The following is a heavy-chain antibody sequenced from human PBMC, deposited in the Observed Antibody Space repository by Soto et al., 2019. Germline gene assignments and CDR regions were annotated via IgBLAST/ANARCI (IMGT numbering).Heavy chain of an antibody. D-gene: IGHD1-1*01. CDR1: GDSVSSNNAA. V-gene: IGHV6-1*01. J-gene: IGHJ6*02. Sequence: SQTLSLTCAISGDSVSSNNAAWNWIRRSPSRGLEWLGRTYYRAKWYSDYAESVRGRLIINPYTSKNQFSLQLNSVTPEDTAVEQCARVSGTIDLYGKDVGGQGTTVPVSS. CDR2: TYYRAKWYS. CDR3: ARVSGTIDLYGKDV.